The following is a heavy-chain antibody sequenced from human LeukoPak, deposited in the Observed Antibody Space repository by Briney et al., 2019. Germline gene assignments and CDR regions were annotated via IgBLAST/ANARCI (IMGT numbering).Heavy chain of an antibody. V-gene: IGHV3-15*01. J-gene: IGHJ4*02. CDR3: TTDPNYDFWSGYYE. CDR1: GFTFSNAW. CDR2: IKSKTDGGTT. Sequence: GGSLRLPCAASGFTFSNAWMSWVRQAPGKGLEWVGRIKSKTDGGTTDYAAPVKGRFTISRDDSKNTLYLQMNSLKTEDTAVYYCTTDPNYDFWSGYYEWGQGTLVTVSS. D-gene: IGHD3-3*01.